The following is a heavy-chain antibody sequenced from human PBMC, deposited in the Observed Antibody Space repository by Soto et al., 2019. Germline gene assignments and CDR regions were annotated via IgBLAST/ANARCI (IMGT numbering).Heavy chain of an antibody. J-gene: IGHJ4*02. CDR1: RDSPSSNSAA. V-gene: IGHV6-1*01. CDR3: ARASYSSGWYF. CDR2: TYYMSKWYN. D-gene: IGHD6-19*01. Sequence: SQTLSLTCAISRDSPSSNSAAWNCVRQSPSRGLEWLGRTYYMSKWYNDYAVSVKSRITIIPETSKNQFSLQLNSVTPEDTAVYYCARASYSSGWYFGGQGTLVTVSS.